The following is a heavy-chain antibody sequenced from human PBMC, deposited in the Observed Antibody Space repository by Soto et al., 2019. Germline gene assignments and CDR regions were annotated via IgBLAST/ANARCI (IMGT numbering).Heavy chain of an antibody. V-gene: IGHV3-7*05. CDR1: GFTFSSYW. CDR3: ARWTVSANNWFAP. Sequence: EVQLVESGGGLVLPGGSLRLSCAASGFTFSSYWMTWVRQAPGKGLEWVANIRQDGGQIDYVDSVKGRFTISRDNAKNSLYLQIISLRAEDTAVYYCARWTVSANNWFAPWGQGTLVTVSS. CDR2: IRQDGGQI. J-gene: IGHJ5*02. D-gene: IGHD2-8*01.